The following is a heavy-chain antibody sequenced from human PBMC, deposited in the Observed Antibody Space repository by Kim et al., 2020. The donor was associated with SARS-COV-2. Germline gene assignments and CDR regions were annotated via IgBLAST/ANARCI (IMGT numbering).Heavy chain of an antibody. D-gene: IGHD3-22*01. CDR2: ISSSGSTI. V-gene: IGHV3-11*01. CDR1: GFTFSDYY. Sequence: GGSLRLSCAASGFTFSDYYMSWIRQAPGKGLEWVSYISSSGSTIYYADSVKGRFTISRDNAKNSLYLQMNSLRAEDTAVYYCARDFITSYDSSGYYSIDYYYYGMDVWGQGTTVTVSS. CDR3: ARDFITSYDSSGYYSIDYYYYGMDV. J-gene: IGHJ6*02.